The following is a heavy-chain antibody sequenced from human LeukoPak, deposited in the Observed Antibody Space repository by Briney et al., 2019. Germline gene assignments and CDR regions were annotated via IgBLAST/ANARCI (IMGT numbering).Heavy chain of an antibody. J-gene: IGHJ4*02. CDR3: ARYSSTRGYVDY. D-gene: IGHD6-13*01. CDR2: ISSSGSTI. V-gene: IGHV3-11*01. Sequence: GGSMRLSCAASGFTFSDYYMSWIRQPPGKVLEWVSYISSSGSTIYYADSVKGRFTISRDNAKNSLYLQMNSLRAEDTAVYYCARYSSTRGYVDYWGQGTLVTVSS. CDR1: GFTFSDYY.